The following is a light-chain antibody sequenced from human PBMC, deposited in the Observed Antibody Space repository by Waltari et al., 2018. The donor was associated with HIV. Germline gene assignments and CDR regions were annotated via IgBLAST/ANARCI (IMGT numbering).Light chain of an antibody. J-gene: IGLJ2*01. Sequence: SYELTQPPSVAVSTGQTARITWTGDALPKKYASWYQQKSGQAPVLVIYEDSKRPSGFPERFSGSSSGTTATLTISGAQVEDEADYYCYSTDNSGHHRVFGTGTKLTVL. CDR1: ALPKKY. CDR2: EDS. V-gene: IGLV3-10*01. CDR3: YSTDNSGHHRV.